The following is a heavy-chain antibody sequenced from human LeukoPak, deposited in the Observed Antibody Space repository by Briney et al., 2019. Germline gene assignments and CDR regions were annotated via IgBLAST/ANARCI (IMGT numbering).Heavy chain of an antibody. CDR3: ARGPYSYDSSGAFDI. Sequence: SETLSLSCAVYGGSFSGYYWSWIRQPPGKGLEWIGEINHSGSTNYNPSLKSRVTISVDTSENQFSLKLNSVTDADTAVYFCARGPYSYDSSGAFDIWGQGTMVTVSS. D-gene: IGHD3-22*01. CDR1: GGSFSGYY. CDR2: INHSGST. V-gene: IGHV4-34*01. J-gene: IGHJ3*02.